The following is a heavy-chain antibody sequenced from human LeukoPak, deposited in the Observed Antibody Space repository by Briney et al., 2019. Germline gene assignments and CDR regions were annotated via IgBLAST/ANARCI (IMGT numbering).Heavy chain of an antibody. Sequence: PGGSLRLSCAASGFTFDDYAMHWVRQAPGKGLEWVSGISWNSGSIGYADSVKGRFTISRDNAKNSLYLQMNSLRAEDTALYYCAKDRYWGSGKFGYWGQGTLVTVSS. CDR1: GFTFDDYA. J-gene: IGHJ4*02. D-gene: IGHD7-27*01. CDR3: AKDRYWGSGKFGY. V-gene: IGHV3-9*01. CDR2: ISWNSGSI.